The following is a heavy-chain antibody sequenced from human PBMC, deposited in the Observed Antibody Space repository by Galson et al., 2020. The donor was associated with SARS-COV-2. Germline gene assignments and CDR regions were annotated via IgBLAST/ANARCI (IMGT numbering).Heavy chain of an antibody. D-gene: IGHD6-13*01. Sequence: GGSLRLSCTASGLIFSDYYMTWIRQAPGKGLEWISYISPSSDYTNYADSVRGRFTISRANTKTSLFLHMDSLRAEDTAVYYCAGSHKNFWYNFDNWGQGALVTVSS. CDR1: GLIFSDYY. CDR2: ISPSSDYT. V-gene: IGHV3-11*03. CDR3: AGSHKNFWYNFDN. J-gene: IGHJ4*02.